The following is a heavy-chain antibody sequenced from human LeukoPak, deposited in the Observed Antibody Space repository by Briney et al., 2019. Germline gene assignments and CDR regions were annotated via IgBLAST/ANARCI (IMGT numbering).Heavy chain of an antibody. D-gene: IGHD2-21*02. CDR2: IIPILGIA. CDR1: GGTFSSYA. Sequence: ASVKVSCKASGGTFSSYAISWVRQAPVQGLEWMGRIIPILGIANYAQNFQGRVTITADKSTSTAYMELSSLRSEDTAVYYCARSAYCGGDCYSPFDYWGQGTLVTVSS. CDR3: ARSAYCGGDCYSPFDY. V-gene: IGHV1-69*04. J-gene: IGHJ4*02.